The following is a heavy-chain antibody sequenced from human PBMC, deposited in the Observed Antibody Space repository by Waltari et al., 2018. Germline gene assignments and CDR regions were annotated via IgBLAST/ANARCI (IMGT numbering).Heavy chain of an antibody. J-gene: IGHJ5*02. V-gene: IGHV1-3*01. Sequence: QVQLVQSGAEVKKPGASVKVSCKASGYTFTSYAMHWVRQAPGQRLEWMGWINAGNGNTKYSQKFQGRVTITRDTSASTAYMELSSLRSEDTAVYYCARGRGDTIFGVVGYNWFDPWGQGTLVTVSS. D-gene: IGHD3-3*01. CDR1: GYTFTSYA. CDR3: ARGRGDTIFGVVGYNWFDP. CDR2: INAGNGNT.